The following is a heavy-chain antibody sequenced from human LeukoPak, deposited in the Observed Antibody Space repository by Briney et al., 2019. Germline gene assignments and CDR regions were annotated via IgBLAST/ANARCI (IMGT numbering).Heavy chain of an antibody. CDR2: IYYSGST. V-gene: IGHV4-4*02. CDR1: GGSISSSNW. D-gene: IGHD3-3*01. Sequence: SGTLSLTCAVSGGSISSSNWWSWVRQPPGKGLEWIGEIYYSGSTNYSPSLKSRVTISVDTSKNQFSLKLSSVTAADTALYYCARVHYDFWSGYGGGFFDYWGQGTLVTVSS. CDR3: ARVHYDFWSGYGGGFFDY. J-gene: IGHJ4*02.